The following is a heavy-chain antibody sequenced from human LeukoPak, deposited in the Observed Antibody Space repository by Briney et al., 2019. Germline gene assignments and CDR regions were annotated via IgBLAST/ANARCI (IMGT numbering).Heavy chain of an antibody. CDR2: IYYTGST. CDR3: ARDAYSSSEVDWFDP. V-gene: IGHV4-59*01. CDR1: GGSISSYY. Sequence: PSETLSLTCIVSGGSISSYYWSWIRQPPGKGLEWIGYIYYTGSTNYNPSLKSRVAISVDTSKNQFSLKLSSVTAADMAVYYCARDAYSSSEVDWFDPWAREPWSPSPQ. J-gene: IGHJ5*02. D-gene: IGHD6-13*01.